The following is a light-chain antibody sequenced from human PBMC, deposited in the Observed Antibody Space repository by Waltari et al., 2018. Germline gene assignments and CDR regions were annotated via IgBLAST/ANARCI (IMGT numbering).Light chain of an antibody. V-gene: IGLV2-14*01. J-gene: IGLJ2*01. Sequence: QSALTQPASVSGSPGQSITISCTGTSSDVGGYYYASWYQQHPGKAPKLIIYEVSNRPSGVSNRFSGSKSGNTASLTISGLQAEDEADYYCSSYTSSSTLVFGGGTKLTVL. CDR2: EVS. CDR3: SSYTSSSTLV. CDR1: SSDVGGYYY.